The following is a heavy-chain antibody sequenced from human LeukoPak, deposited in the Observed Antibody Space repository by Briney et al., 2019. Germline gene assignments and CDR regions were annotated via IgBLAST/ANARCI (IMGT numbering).Heavy chain of an antibody. J-gene: IGHJ4*02. CDR1: GYTFTSYG. CDR2: ISAYNGNT. V-gene: IGHV1-18*01. Sequence: ASVTVSCKASGYTFTSYGISWVRQAPGQGLEWMGWISAYNGNTNYAQKLQGRVTMTTDTSTSTAYMELRSLRSDDTAVYYCARSRAVAGTWGYYFDYWGQGTLVTVSS. CDR3: ARSRAVAGTWGYYFDY. D-gene: IGHD6-19*01.